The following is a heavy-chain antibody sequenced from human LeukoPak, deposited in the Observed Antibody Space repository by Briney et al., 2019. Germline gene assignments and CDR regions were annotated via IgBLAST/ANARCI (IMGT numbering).Heavy chain of an antibody. D-gene: IGHD1-20*01. J-gene: IGHJ4*02. CDR1: GYAFITNG. CDR3: ARDYNCVPDY. CDR2: ISAHNGNT. Sequence: GASVTVSYKASGYAFITNGISWVRQAPGQGLEWMGWISAHNGNTSYAQDFQGRVTMTTDTSTSTAYMELRSLRSDGTAVCYCARDYNCVPDYWGQGTLVTVSS. V-gene: IGHV1-18*01.